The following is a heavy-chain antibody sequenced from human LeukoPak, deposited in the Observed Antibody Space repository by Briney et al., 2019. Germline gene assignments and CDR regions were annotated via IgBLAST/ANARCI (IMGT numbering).Heavy chain of an antibody. CDR1: GFTFNSYS. J-gene: IGHJ4*02. CDR3: ASFIDY. Sequence: GGSLRLSCAASGFTFNSYSMNWVRQAPGKGLEWVSSISSGSSYIYYADSVKGRFTISRDNAKNSLYLQMNSLGAEDTAVYYCASFIDYWGQGTLVTVS. CDR2: ISSGSSYI. V-gene: IGHV3-21*01.